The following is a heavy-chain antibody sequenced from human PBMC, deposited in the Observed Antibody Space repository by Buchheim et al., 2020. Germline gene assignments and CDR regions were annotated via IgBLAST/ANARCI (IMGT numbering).Heavy chain of an antibody. CDR2: IYYSGST. Sequence: QVQLQESGPGLVKPSQTLSLTCTVSGGSISSGGYYWSWIRQHPGKGLEWIGYIYYSGSTYYNPSLKSRVTISVDTSKNQFSLKLSSVTAADTAVYYCARSSYCTNSVCYRGSGGFPWDYWGQETL. D-gene: IGHD2-8*01. J-gene: IGHJ4*02. CDR1: GGSISSGGYY. CDR3: ARSSYCTNSVCYRGSGGFPWDY. V-gene: IGHV4-31*03.